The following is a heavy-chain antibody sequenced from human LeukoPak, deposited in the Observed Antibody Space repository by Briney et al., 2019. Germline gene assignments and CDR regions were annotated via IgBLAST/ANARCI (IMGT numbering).Heavy chain of an antibody. D-gene: IGHD6-19*01. CDR2: ISGSGGST. V-gene: IGHV3-23*01. Sequence: GGSLRLSCAASGFTFSSYAMSWVRQAPGKGLEWVSAISGSGGSTYYADSVKGRFTISRDNAKNSLYLQMNSLRAEDTALYYCAKDDAVAGTNWGQGTLVTVSS. CDR1: GFTFSSYA. CDR3: AKDDAVAGTN. J-gene: IGHJ4*02.